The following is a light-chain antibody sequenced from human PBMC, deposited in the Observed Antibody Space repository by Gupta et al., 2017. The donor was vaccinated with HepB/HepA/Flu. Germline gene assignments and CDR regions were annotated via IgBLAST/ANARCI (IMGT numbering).Light chain of an antibody. J-gene: IGLJ1*01. Sequence: QSALPHSAPVSGSPGQSTTISCTGTSGDVGGYNYVSWYQQHPGKAPKLMIYDVSNRPSGVSNRFSGSKSGNTASLTISGLQAEDEADYWCSSYTSRSTHVFGAGTKVTVL. CDR2: DVS. CDR3: SSYTSRSTHV. CDR1: SGDVGGYNY. V-gene: IGLV2-14*01.